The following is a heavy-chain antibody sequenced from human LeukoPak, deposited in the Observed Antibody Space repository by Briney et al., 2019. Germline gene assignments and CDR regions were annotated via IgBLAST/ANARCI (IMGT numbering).Heavy chain of an antibody. CDR2: INHSGST. Sequence: SETLSLTCAVYGGFFSGYYWSWIRQPPGKGLEWIGEINHSGSTNCNPSLKSRATISVDTSKNQFSLKLSSVTAADTAVYCCARGAQKGFGYWGQGTLVTVSS. CDR3: ARGAQKGFGY. J-gene: IGHJ4*02. CDR1: GGFFSGYY. V-gene: IGHV4-34*01.